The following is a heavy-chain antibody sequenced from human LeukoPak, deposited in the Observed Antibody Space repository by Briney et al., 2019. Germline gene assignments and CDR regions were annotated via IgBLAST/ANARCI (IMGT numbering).Heavy chain of an antibody. Sequence: PGGSLRLSCAASGFTFDDYGMSWVRQAPGKGLEWVSGINWNGGSTGYADSVKGRFTISRDNAKNSLYLQMNSLRAEDTALFYCARSPDGYNSYFDYWGLGTLVTVSS. V-gene: IGHV3-20*04. J-gene: IGHJ4*02. CDR3: ARSPDGYNSYFDY. CDR1: GFTFDDYG. CDR2: INWNGGST. D-gene: IGHD5-24*01.